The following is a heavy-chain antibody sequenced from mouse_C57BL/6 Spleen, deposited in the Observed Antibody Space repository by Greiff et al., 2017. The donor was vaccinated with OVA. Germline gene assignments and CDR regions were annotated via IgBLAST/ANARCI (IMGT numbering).Heavy chain of an antibody. CDR2: IWRGGST. CDR1: GFSLTSYG. CDR3: AKKGTTVEGCAY. J-gene: IGHJ3*01. Sequence: VQGVESGPGLVQPSQSLSITCTVSGFSLTSYGVHWVRQSPGKGLEWLGVIWRGGSTDYNAAFMSRLSITKDNSKSQVFFKMNSLQADDTAIYYCAKKGTTVEGCAYWGQGTLVTVAA. V-gene: IGHV2-5*01. D-gene: IGHD1-1*01.